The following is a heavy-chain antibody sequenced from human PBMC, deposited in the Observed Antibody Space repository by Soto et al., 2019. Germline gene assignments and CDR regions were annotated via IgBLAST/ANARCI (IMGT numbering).Heavy chain of an antibody. Sequence: GGSLRLSCVGSGLTLSKYGMHWVRQAPGKGLEWVAVISYDGSNQYYGDSVRGRFTISRDNSRNTLYLHLNTLRPEDAAVYFCARGAENQLLHRDYFYGMDVWGQGTTVTVSS. CDR2: ISYDGSNQ. CDR3: ARGAENQLLHRDYFYGMDV. V-gene: IGHV3-30-3*01. D-gene: IGHD2-2*02. CDR1: GLTLSKYG. J-gene: IGHJ6*02.